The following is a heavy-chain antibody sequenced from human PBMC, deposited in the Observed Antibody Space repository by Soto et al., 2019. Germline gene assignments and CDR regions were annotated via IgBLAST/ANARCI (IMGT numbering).Heavy chain of an antibody. CDR3: ARGGRGYSYGFRGFGFDP. Sequence: RSLTCTVSGGSISSYYWSWIRQPPGKGLEWIGYIYYSGSTNYNPSLKSRVTISVDTSKNQFSLKLSSVTAADTAVYYCARGGRGYSYGFRGFGFDPWGQGTLVTVSS. CDR2: IYYSGST. CDR1: GGSISSYY. D-gene: IGHD5-18*01. V-gene: IGHV4-59*01. J-gene: IGHJ5*02.